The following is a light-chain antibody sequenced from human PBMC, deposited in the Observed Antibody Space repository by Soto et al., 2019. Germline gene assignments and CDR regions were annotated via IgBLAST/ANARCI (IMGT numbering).Light chain of an antibody. CDR2: EVS. V-gene: IGLV2-14*01. CDR3: GSYTSSSTWV. CDR1: TSDVGGYNY. J-gene: IGLJ1*01. Sequence: QSALTQPASVSGSPGQSITISCTGSTSDVGGYNYVSWYQQHPGKAPKVIIFEVSNRPSGVSDRFSGSKSGSTASLTISGLQAEDEADYYCGSYTSSSTWVFGTGTKLTVL.